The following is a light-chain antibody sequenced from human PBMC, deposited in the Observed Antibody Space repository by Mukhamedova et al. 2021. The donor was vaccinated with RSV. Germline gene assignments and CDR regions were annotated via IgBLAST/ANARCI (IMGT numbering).Light chain of an antibody. J-gene: IGKJ1*01. CDR3: QQRDSGWT. CDR1: QSVNNY. V-gene: IGKV3-11*01. CDR2: DAS. Sequence: SPGERATLSCRANQSVNNYLAWYQQKPGQAPRLLIYDASNRATGIPARFSGSGSGTDFTLTISSLEPEDFVVYYCQQRDSGWTFG.